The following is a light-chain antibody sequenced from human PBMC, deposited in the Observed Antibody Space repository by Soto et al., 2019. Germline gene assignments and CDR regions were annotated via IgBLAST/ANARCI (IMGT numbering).Light chain of an antibody. CDR1: QSVSNSY. V-gene: IGKV3-20*01. J-gene: IGKJ5*01. CDR2: GAY. Sequence: EIVWTQSPGTLSLSPGDRATLSFRASQSVSNSYLAWYQQKPGQAPRLLIYGAYFRATGIPDRFSGSGSGTDFTLTISRLEPEDFAVYYCQQYGSSPRTFGQGTRLEIK. CDR3: QQYGSSPRT.